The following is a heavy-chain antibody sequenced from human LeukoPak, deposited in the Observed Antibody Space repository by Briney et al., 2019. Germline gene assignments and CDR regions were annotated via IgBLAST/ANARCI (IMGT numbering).Heavy chain of an antibody. Sequence: SETLSLTCTVSGGSISSGGYYWSWIRQHPGKGLEWIGYIYYSGSTYYNPSLKSRVTISVDTSKNQFSLKLSSVTAADTAVYYCARGSSGWPFDYWGQGTLVTVSS. CDR1: GGSISSGGYY. V-gene: IGHV4-31*03. J-gene: IGHJ4*02. CDR3: ARGSSGWPFDY. D-gene: IGHD6-19*01. CDR2: IYYSGST.